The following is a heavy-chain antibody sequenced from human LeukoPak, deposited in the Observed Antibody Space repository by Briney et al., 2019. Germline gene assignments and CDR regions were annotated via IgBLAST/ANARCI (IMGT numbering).Heavy chain of an antibody. CDR3: ARGPSRGGGYHAFDI. D-gene: IGHD2-15*01. CDR1: GFTFSSYA. CDR2: ISGSGGST. V-gene: IGHV3-23*01. Sequence: PGGSLRLSCAASGFTFSSYAMSWVRQAPGKRLEWVSSISGSGGSTYYADSVKGRFTISRDNAKNSLYLQMNSLRAEDTAVYYCARGPSRGGGYHAFDIWGQGTMVTVSS. J-gene: IGHJ3*02.